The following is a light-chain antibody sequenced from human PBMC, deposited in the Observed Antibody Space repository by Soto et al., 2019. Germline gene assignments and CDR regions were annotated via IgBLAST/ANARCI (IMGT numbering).Light chain of an antibody. V-gene: IGKV1-5*01. CDR3: QQYNGYSRT. CDR2: DVS. CDR1: QTISSW. Sequence: DIQMTQSPSTLSGSVGDRVTITCRASQTISSWLAWYQQKPGKAPKLLISDVSSLERGVPSRFSGSGSGTEFTLTISSMQPDDFATFYCQQYNGYSRTFGQGTKVEI. J-gene: IGKJ1*01.